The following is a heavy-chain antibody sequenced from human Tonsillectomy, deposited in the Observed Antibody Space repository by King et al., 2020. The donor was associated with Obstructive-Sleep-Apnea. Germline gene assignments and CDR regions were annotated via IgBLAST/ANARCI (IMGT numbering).Heavy chain of an antibody. J-gene: IGHJ4*02. CDR2: FYYSGGA. V-gene: IGHV4-39*07. CDR3: EGGTAYDYIWGSYRPPY. CDR1: GGSISSSGYY. D-gene: IGHD3-16*02. Sequence: QMQLQESGPGLVKPSETLSLTCTVSGGSISSSGYYWGWIRQPPGKGLQWLGSFYYSGGANYDPSLKRRLTISLDTSKNQLSLNLTSVTAADTAIYYCEGGTAYDYIWGSYRPPYWGQGTLVTVSS.